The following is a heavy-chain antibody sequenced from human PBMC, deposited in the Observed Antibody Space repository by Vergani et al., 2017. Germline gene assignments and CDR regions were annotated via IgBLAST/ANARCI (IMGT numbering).Heavy chain of an antibody. CDR3: ARIQSNWGYFDY. J-gene: IGHJ4*02. V-gene: IGHV2-26*01. D-gene: IGHD7-27*01. Sequence: QVTLKESGPVLVKPTETLTLTCTVSGFSLSNARMGVSWIRQPPGKALEWLAHIFSNDEKSYSTSLKSRLTISKDTSKSQVVLTMTNMDPVDTATYYCARIQSNWGYFDYWGQGTLVTVSS. CDR1: GFSLSNARMG. CDR2: IFSNDEK.